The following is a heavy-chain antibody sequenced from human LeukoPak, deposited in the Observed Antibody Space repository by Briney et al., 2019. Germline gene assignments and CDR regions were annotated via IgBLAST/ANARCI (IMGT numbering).Heavy chain of an antibody. CDR1: GYSFTTNW. V-gene: IGHV5-51*01. CDR2: IYPGDSDT. CDR3: GRLGESTSTAFDI. Sequence: GESLKISCKGSGYSFTTNWIGWVRQMPGKGLEWMGIIYPGDSDTRYSPSFQGQVTISADKSISTAYLQWSSLKASDTAMYYRGRLGESTSTAFDIWGQGTMVTVSS. J-gene: IGHJ3*02. D-gene: IGHD3-16*01.